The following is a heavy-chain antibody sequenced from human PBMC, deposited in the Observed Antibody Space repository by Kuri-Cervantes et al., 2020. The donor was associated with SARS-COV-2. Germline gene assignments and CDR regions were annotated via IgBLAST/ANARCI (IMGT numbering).Heavy chain of an antibody. CDR2: ISSSSTI. J-gene: IGHJ4*02. Sequence: GESLKISCAASGFTFSDYYMNWVRQAPGKGLEWVSSISSSSTIYYADSVKGRFTISRDNSKNTLCLQMSSLRAEDTAVYYCVRDGDHWNFDYWGQGALVTVSS. CDR1: GFTFSDYY. CDR3: VRDGDHWNFDY. D-gene: IGHD1-1*01. V-gene: IGHV3-69-1*01.